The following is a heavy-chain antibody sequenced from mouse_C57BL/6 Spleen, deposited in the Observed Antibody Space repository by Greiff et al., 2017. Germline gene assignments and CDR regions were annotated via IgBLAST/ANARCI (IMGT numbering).Heavy chain of an antibody. Sequence: QVQLQQPGAELVKPGASVKMSCKASGYTFTSYWITWVKQRPGQGLEWIGDIYPGSGSTDYNEKFKSKATLTVDTSSSTAYMQLSSLTSEDSAVYYCASYSHYYAMDYWGQGTSVTVSS. CDR1: GYTFTSYW. D-gene: IGHD2-12*01. J-gene: IGHJ4*01. CDR2: IYPGSGST. CDR3: ASYSHYYAMDY. V-gene: IGHV1-55*01.